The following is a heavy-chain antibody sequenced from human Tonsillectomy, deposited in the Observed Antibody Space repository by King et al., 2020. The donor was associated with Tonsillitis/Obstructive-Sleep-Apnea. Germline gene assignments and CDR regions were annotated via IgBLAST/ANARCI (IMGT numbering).Heavy chain of an antibody. J-gene: IGHJ2*01. CDR3: ARDSLGWYFDL. V-gene: IGHV3-48*03. CDR2: ISSSGSTI. Sequence: VQLVESGGGLVQPGGSLRLSCAASGFTFSTYEMNWVRQAPGKGLEWVSYISSSGSTIYYADSVKGRFTISRENAKNSLYLQMNSLRAEDTAVYYCARDSLGWYFDLGGRGTLVSVSS. CDR1: GFTFSTYE. D-gene: IGHD5-12*01.